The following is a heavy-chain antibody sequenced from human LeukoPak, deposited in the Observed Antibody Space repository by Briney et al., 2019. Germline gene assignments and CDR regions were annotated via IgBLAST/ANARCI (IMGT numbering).Heavy chain of an antibody. J-gene: IGHJ6*02. CDR2: IIPIFGTA. D-gene: IGHD2-15*01. V-gene: IGHV1-69*13. Sequence: SVKVSCKASGGTFISYAISWVRQAPGQGLEWMGGIIPIFGTANYAQKFQGRVTITADESTSTAYMELSSLRSEDTAVYYCARVVEGYCSGGSYYDFPSYYYYGMDVWGQGTTVTVSS. CDR1: GGTFISYA. CDR3: ARVVEGYCSGGSYYDFPSYYYYGMDV.